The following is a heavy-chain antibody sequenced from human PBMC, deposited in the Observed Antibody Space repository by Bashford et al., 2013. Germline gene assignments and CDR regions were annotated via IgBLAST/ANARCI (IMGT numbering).Heavy chain of an antibody. V-gene: IGHV4-31*03. CDR3: VCTPPNPNSGYYLWTQTY. J-gene: IGHJ4*02. D-gene: IGHD3-22*01. CDR1: GASINSGGYF. CDR2: IYYTRSA. Sequence: SETLSLTCTVSGASINSGGYFWNWIRQHPGKGLEWIGDIYYTRSASYNPSLKSRVTMSVDTSKNQFSLKLSSVTAADTAVYYCVCTPPNPNSGYYLWTQTYWGQGTLVT.